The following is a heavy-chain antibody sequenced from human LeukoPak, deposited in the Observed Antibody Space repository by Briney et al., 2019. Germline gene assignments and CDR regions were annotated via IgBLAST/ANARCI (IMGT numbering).Heavy chain of an antibody. CDR3: ARKGPAAKLDY. CDR1: GGSFSGYY. V-gene: IGHV4-34*01. Sequence: PSETLSLTCAVYGGSFSGYYWSWIRQPPGKGLEWIGEINHSGSTNYNPSLKSRVTISVDTSKNQFSLKVSSVTAADTAVYYCARKGPAAKLDYWGQGTLVTVSS. D-gene: IGHD2-2*01. CDR2: INHSGST. J-gene: IGHJ4*02.